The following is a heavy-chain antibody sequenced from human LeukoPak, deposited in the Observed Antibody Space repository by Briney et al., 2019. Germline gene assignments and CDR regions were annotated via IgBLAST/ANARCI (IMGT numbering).Heavy chain of an antibody. CDR1: GFTFSSYA. J-gene: IGHJ5*02. CDR3: ARPPYSSSWDPGWFDP. D-gene: IGHD6-13*01. V-gene: IGHV3-21*01. Sequence: GGSLRLSCAASGFTFSSYAMSWVRQAPGKGLEWVSAVRGSSSYIYYADSVKGRFTISRDNAKNSLYLQMNSLRAEDTAVYYCARPPYSSSWDPGWFDPWGQGTLITV. CDR2: VRGSSSYI.